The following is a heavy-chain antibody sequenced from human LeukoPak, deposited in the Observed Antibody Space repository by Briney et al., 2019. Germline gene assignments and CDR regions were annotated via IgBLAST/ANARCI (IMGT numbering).Heavy chain of an antibody. J-gene: IGHJ3*02. CDR2: INPDSGGT. CDR1: GYTFTAYY. D-gene: IGHD3-16*02. V-gene: IGHV1-2*06. Sequence: GASVKVSCTASGYTFTAYYMHWVRQAPGQGLEWMGRINPDSGGTNYAQKFQGRVTMTRDKSISTAYMELTSLRSDDTAVYYCARGPYDYVWGNYRYTGDAFDIWGHGTVVTVSS. CDR3: ARGPYDYVWGNYRYTGDAFDI.